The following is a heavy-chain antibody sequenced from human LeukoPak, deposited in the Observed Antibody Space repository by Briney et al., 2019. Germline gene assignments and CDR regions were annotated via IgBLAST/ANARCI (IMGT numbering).Heavy chain of an antibody. J-gene: IGHJ4*02. CDR2: ISDDGSNK. Sequence: GGSLRLSCAASGFTFSSYGMHWVRQAPGKGLEWVAVISDDGSNKYYADSVKGRFTISRDNSKNTLYLQMNSLRAEDTAVYYCAKDLNKRKYGDYVDYWGQGTLVTVSS. CDR3: AKDLNKRKYGDYVDY. D-gene: IGHD4-17*01. V-gene: IGHV3-30*18. CDR1: GFTFSSYG.